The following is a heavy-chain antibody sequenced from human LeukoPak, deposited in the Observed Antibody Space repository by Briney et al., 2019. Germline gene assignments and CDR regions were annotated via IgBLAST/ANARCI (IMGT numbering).Heavy chain of an antibody. CDR1: GFTFSSYW. CDR3: ARPYGDNARCSLDM. V-gene: IGHV3-7*02. CDR2: IKEDGSEK. D-gene: IGHD4-17*01. Sequence: GGSLRLSWTASGFTFSSYWMRWVRQAPGKGLEWVANIKEDGSEKYYVDSVKGRFTISRDNAKNSLYLQMNSLRAEDTAVYYCARPYGDNARCSLDMWGQGTMVTVSS. J-gene: IGHJ3*02.